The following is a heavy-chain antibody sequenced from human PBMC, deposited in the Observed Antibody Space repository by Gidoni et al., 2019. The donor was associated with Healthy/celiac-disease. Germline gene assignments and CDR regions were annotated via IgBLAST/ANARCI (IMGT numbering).Heavy chain of an antibody. CDR1: GFTFSGSA. Sequence: EVQLVESGGGLVQPGGSLKLSCAASGFTFSGSAMHWVRQASGKGLEWVGRIRSKANSYATAYAASVKGRFTISRDDSKNTAYLQMNSLKTEDTAVYYCTVEGCSSTSCSSYYYYGMDVWGQGTTVTVSS. CDR2: IRSKANSYAT. V-gene: IGHV3-73*02. CDR3: TVEGCSSTSCSSYYYYGMDV. J-gene: IGHJ6*02. D-gene: IGHD2-2*01.